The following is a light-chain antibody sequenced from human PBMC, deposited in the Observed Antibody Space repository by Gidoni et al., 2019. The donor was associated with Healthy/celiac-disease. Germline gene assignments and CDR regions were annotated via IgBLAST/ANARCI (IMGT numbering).Light chain of an antibody. J-gene: IGKJ2*01. CDR3: QQSYSTPYT. CDR1: QSISSY. V-gene: IGKV1-39*01. CDR2: AAS. Sequence: IQMTHSPSSLSASVGDRVTITRRASQSISSYLNWYQQKPGKAPKLLIYAASSLQSGVPSRFSGSGSGTDFTLTISSLQPEDVATYYCQQSYSTPYTFGQGTKLEIK.